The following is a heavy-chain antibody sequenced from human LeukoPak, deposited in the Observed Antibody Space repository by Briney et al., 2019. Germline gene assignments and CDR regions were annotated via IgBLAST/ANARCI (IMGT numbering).Heavy chain of an antibody. D-gene: IGHD5-12*01. J-gene: IGHJ4*02. V-gene: IGHV4-59*08. Sequence: PSETLSLTCTVSGGSISSYYWSWIRQPPGKGLEWIGYIYYSGSTDYNPSLKSRVTISLDTSKNQFSLKLSSVTAADTAVYYCARGEWLRSGGYYFDYWGQGTLVTVSS. CDR3: ARGEWLRSGGYYFDY. CDR1: GGSISSYY. CDR2: IYYSGST.